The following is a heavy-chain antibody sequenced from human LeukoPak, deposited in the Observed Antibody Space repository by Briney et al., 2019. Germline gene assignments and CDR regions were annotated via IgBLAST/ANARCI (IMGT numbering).Heavy chain of an antibody. CDR1: GGSISSSSYY. Sequence: SETLSLTCSVSGGSISSSSYYWGWIRQPPGKGLEWIGYIYHSGSTYYNPSLKSRVTISVDRSKNQFSLKLSSVTAADTAVYYCARVTPAGAWLGYFDYWGQGTLVTVSS. D-gene: IGHD6-19*01. CDR2: IYHSGST. CDR3: ARVTPAGAWLGYFDY. V-gene: IGHV4-39*07. J-gene: IGHJ4*02.